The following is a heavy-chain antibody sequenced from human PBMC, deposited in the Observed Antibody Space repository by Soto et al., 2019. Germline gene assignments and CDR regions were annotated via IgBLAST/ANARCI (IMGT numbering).Heavy chain of an antibody. V-gene: IGHV3-53*02. CDR2: IYSGGGT. CDR3: ARGRGMATIGY. Sequence: EVQLVETGGGLIQPGGSLTLSCAASGFTVSSNYMSWVRQAPGKGLEWVSVIYSGGGTDYADSVKGRFTISRDNSKNTLYLQMNSLRAEDTAVYYGARGRGMATIGYWGQGTLVTVSS. CDR1: GFTVSSNY. D-gene: IGHD5-12*01. J-gene: IGHJ4*02.